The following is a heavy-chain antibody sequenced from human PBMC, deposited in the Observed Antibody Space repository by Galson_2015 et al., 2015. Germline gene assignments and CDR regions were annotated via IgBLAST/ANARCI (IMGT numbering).Heavy chain of an antibody. J-gene: IGHJ3*02. CDR3: ARELELRFPYFDI. D-gene: IGHD1-7*01. V-gene: IGHV5-10-1*01. CDR2: IDPSDSYS. CDR1: GYSFTSYW. Sequence: QSGAEVKKPGESLRISCTGSGYSFTSYWVSWGRQMPGKGLEWMGRIDPSDSYSIYSPSFQGHVTISADKSIITAYLQWSSLKASDTAMYYCARELELRFPYFDIWGQGTLVTVSS.